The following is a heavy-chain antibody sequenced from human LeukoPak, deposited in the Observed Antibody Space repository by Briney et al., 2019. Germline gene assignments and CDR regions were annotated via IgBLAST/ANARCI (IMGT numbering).Heavy chain of an antibody. J-gene: IGHJ6*03. D-gene: IGHD3-10*01. V-gene: IGHV4-4*07. CDR1: GNSFGDYY. CDR3: ARGLLWFGEGVANMDV. CDR2: IYTSGST. Sequence: PSETLSLTCTVSGNSFGDYYWSWIRQPAGKGLEWIGRIYTSGSTTYNPSLKSRVTMSVDTSKSQFSLKLSSVTAADTAVYYCARGLLWFGEGVANMDVWGKGTTVTISS.